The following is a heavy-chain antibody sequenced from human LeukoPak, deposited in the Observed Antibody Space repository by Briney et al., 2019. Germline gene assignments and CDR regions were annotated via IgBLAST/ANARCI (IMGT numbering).Heavy chain of an antibody. V-gene: IGHV4-34*01. CDR2: INHSGST. CDR1: GGSFSGYY. CDR3: ARGRYLTTGGGAAAGFLDY. D-gene: IGHD6-13*01. J-gene: IGHJ4*02. Sequence: PSETLSLTCGVDGGSFSGYYWNWIRQPPGKGLEWIGEINHSGSTNYNPSLKRRVTISVDTSQNQFSVRLNSVTAADTAVYYCARGRYLTTGGGAAAGFLDYWGQGTLVTVSS.